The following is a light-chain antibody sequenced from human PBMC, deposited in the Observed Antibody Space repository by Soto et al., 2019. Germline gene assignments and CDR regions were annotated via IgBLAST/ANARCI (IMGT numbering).Light chain of an antibody. CDR1: SGYSNYE. V-gene: IGLV9-49*01. CDR3: GADHGSGSNFVYV. Sequence: QPVLTQPPSASASLGASVTLTCTLSSGYSNYEVDWYQQRPGKGPRFVMRVGTGGIVGSKGDGIPGRFSVLGSGLNRFLTINNIQEEDESDYHCGADHGSGSNFVYVFGTGTKVTV. J-gene: IGLJ1*01. CDR2: VGTGGIVG.